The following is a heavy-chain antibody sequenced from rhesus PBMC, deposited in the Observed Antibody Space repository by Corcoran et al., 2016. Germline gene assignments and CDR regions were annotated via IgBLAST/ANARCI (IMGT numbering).Heavy chain of an antibody. CDR3: AKRGATEGGIDY. CDR2: IRNGGGST. J-gene: IGHJ4*01. D-gene: IGHD1-26*01. Sequence: EVQLVESGGGLVQPGGSLRLSCAASGFTFSSYGMSWVRQAPGKGLEWVSYIRNGGGSTYYADSVKGRFTISRDNAKNTLSLQMNSLRAEDTAVYYCAKRGATEGGIDYWGQGVLVTVSS. V-gene: IGHV3S5*01. CDR1: GFTFSSYG.